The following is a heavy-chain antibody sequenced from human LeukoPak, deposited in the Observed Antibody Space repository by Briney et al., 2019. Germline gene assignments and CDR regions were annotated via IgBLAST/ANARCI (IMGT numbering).Heavy chain of an antibody. Sequence: GASVKVSCKASGYTFTGYSIHWVRQAPGQGLEWMGWISAYNGNTNYAQKLQGRVTMTTDTSTSTAYMELRSLRSDDTAVYYCAREPGYSSSWTGGDYWGQRILVTVSS. J-gene: IGHJ4*02. CDR1: GYTFTGYS. V-gene: IGHV1-18*04. D-gene: IGHD6-13*01. CDR3: AREPGYSSSWTGGDY. CDR2: ISAYNGNT.